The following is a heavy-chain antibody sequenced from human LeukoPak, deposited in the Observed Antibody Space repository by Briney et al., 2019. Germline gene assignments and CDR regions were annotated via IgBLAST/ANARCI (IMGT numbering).Heavy chain of an antibody. CDR3: ARGYGSGSLYYFDY. CDR1: GGSISSYY. J-gene: IGHJ4*02. D-gene: IGHD3-10*01. V-gene: IGHV4-59*01. Sequence: SETLSLTCTASGGSISSYYWSWIRQPPGKGLESIGYIYYSGSTNYNPSLKSRVTISVDTSKNQFSLKLSSVTAADTAVYYCARGYGSGSLYYFDYWGQGTLVTVSS. CDR2: IYYSGST.